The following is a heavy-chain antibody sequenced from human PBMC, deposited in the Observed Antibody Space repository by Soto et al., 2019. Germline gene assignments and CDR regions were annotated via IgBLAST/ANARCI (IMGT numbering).Heavy chain of an antibody. D-gene: IGHD3-10*01. CDR2: IYYSGST. Sequence: PSETLSLTCAVSGGSISNHYWSGIRQPPGKGLEWIGYIYYSGSTNYNPSLKSRVTISVDTSKNQISLKLSSVTAADTAVYYCARDDYGSGSRLDYWGQGTLVTVSS. CDR1: GGSISNHY. V-gene: IGHV4-59*11. J-gene: IGHJ4*02. CDR3: ARDDYGSGSRLDY.